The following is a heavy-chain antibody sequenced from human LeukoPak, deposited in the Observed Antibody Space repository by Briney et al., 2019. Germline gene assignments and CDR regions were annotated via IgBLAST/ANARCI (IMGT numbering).Heavy chain of an antibody. CDR3: AHRRTNWTNWFDP. J-gene: IGHJ5*02. CDR1: VFSLSTTGVG. D-gene: IGHD3/OR15-3a*01. Sequence: SGPTLVKPTQTLTLTCNFSVFSLSTTGVGVGWIRQPPGKALEWLGFIYWNGNERYSPSLSSRLTITKDTSKNQVVLTMTNMDTVDTGTYYCAHRRTNWTNWFDPWGQGTLVTVSS. V-gene: IGHV2-5*01. CDR2: IYWNGNE.